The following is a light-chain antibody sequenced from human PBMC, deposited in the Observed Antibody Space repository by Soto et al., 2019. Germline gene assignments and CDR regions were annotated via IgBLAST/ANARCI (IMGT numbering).Light chain of an antibody. Sequence: DIPMTQSPSSVSASLLESVGIXRRASQGISSWLAWYQQKPGKARKLLIYDASSLESGVPSRFSGRGSGTEFTLTISSLQPDDFATYYCQPYNSYWTFGQGTRLE. J-gene: IGKJ5*01. CDR3: QPYNSYWT. CDR1: QGISSW. CDR2: DAS. V-gene: IGKV1-5*01.